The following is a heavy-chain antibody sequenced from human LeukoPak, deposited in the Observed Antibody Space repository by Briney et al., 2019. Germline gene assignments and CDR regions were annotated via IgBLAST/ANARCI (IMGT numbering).Heavy chain of an antibody. J-gene: IGHJ5*02. D-gene: IGHD4-23*01. CDR2: INPNSGGT. CDR1: GYTFTGYY. CDR3: ARAGDSGNVA. V-gene: IGHV1-2*02. Sequence: ASVKVPCKASGYTFTGYYIHLVRQAPGQGLGWMGWINPNSGGTNYAQDFNGRVTMTRDTSISTAYMELSRLRSDDTAVYYCARAGDSGNVAWDQGTLVTVSS.